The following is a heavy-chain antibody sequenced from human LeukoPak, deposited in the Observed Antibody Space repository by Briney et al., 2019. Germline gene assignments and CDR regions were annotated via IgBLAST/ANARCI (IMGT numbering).Heavy chain of an antibody. V-gene: IGHV4-34*01. CDR3: ARGSFYYYDGSGSVDY. CDR2: INHSGST. CDR1: GGSFSGYS. D-gene: IGHD3-22*01. Sequence: SETLSLTCAVLGGSFSGYSWSGIGKPPGKGLEWIGEINHSGSTNYNPSLKSRVTISVDTSKNQFSLKLSSVTAADTAVYYCARGSFYYYDGSGSVDYWGQGTLVTVSS. J-gene: IGHJ4*02.